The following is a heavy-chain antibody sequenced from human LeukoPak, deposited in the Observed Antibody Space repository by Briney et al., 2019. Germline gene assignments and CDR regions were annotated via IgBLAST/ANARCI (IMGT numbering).Heavy chain of an antibody. Sequence: GGSLRLSCAASGFTFSSYSMNWVRQAPGKGLEWVSSISSSSSYIYYADSVKGRFTISRDNAKNSLYLQMNSLRAEDTAVYYCARTGFGGHDAFDIWGQGTMATVSS. CDR3: ARTGFGGHDAFDI. V-gene: IGHV3-21*01. CDR2: ISSSSSYI. J-gene: IGHJ3*02. CDR1: GFTFSSYS. D-gene: IGHD3-10*01.